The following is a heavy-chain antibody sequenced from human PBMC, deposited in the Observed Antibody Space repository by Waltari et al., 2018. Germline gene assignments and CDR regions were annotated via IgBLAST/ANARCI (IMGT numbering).Heavy chain of an antibody. CDR1: GGSFSGYY. J-gene: IGHJ4*02. V-gene: IGHV4-34*01. CDR2: INHSGST. Sequence: QVQLQQWGAGLLKPSETLSLTCAVYGGSFSGYYWSWIRQPPGKGLEWIGEINHSGSTNYNPSLKSRVTISVDTSKNQFSLKLSSVTAADTAVYYCARVTSVIGVTGSGYVDYWGQGTLVTVSS. CDR3: ARVTSVIGVTGSGYVDY. D-gene: IGHD3-10*01.